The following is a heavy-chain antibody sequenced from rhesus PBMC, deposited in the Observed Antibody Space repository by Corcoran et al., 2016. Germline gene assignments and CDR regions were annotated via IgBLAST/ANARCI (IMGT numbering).Heavy chain of an antibody. D-gene: IGHD6-25*01. J-gene: IGHJ4*01. CDR1: GFWFLTNY. CDR2: SNTDGGST. Sequence: QLVDSGVGLVQPGGSLRFSCSCSGFWFLTNYRFWVRPAQGKGLEWVATSNTDGGSTWFTDSVRGRFTISKDNAKNTLSLQMNSLRAEDTAVYYCAKRKLGGGGSWFYFDYWGQGVLVTVSS. CDR3: AKRKLGGGGSWFYFDY. V-gene: IGHV3-8*01.